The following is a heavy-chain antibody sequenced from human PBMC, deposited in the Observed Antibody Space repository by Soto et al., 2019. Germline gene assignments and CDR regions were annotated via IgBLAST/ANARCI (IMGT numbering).Heavy chain of an antibody. CDR3: ARHPPDYDILTGYAPRCFDP. Sequence: SETLSLTCTVSGGSISSYYWSWIRQPPGKGLEWIGYIYYSGSTNYNPSLKSRVTISVDTSKNQFSLKLSSVTAADTAVYYCARHPPDYDILTGYAPRCFDPWGQGTLVTVSS. CDR1: GGSISSYY. V-gene: IGHV4-59*01. J-gene: IGHJ5*02. CDR2: IYYSGST. D-gene: IGHD3-9*01.